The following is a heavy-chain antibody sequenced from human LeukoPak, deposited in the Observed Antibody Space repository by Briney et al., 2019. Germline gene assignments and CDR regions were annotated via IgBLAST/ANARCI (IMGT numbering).Heavy chain of an antibody. CDR1: GGTFSSYA. Sequence: SVTVSCKASGGTFSSYAISWVRQAPGQGLEWMGGIIPIFGTANYAQKFQGRVTITADKSTSTAYMELSSLRSEDTAVYYCARWDYDILTGYGGGRYGMDVWGKGTTVTVSS. CDR3: ARWDYDILTGYGGGRYGMDV. V-gene: IGHV1-69*06. CDR2: IIPIFGTA. D-gene: IGHD3-9*01. J-gene: IGHJ6*04.